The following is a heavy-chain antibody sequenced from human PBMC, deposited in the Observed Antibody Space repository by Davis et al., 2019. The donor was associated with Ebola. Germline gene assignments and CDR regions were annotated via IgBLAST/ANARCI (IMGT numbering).Heavy chain of an antibody. D-gene: IGHD6-19*01. V-gene: IGHV3-30*03. CDR3: ARVKGGGSGWWGYFDY. CDR1: GFTFSSYG. J-gene: IGHJ4*02. CDR2: ISYDGSNK. Sequence: PGGSLRLSCAASGFTFSSYGMHWVRQAPGKGLEWAAVISYDGSNKYYADSVKGRFTISRDNSKNTLYLQMNSLRAEDTAVYYCARVKGGGSGWWGYFDYWGQGSLVIVSS.